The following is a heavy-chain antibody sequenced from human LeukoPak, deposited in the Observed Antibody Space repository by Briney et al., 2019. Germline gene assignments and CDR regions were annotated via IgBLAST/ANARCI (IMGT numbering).Heavy chain of an antibody. D-gene: IGHD3-22*01. CDR3: ARDSSMIVVGYNWFDP. CDR1: GYTFTGYY. J-gene: IGHJ5*02. V-gene: IGHV1-2*02. Sequence: ASVKVSYKASGYTFTGYYMHWVRQAPGQGLEWMGWINPNSGGTNYAQKFQGRVTMTRDTSISTAYMELSRLRSDDTAVYYCARDSSMIVVGYNWFDPWGQGTLVTVSS. CDR2: INPNSGGT.